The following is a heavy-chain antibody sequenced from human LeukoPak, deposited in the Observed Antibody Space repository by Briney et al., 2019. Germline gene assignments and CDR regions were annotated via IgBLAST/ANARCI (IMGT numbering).Heavy chain of an antibody. J-gene: IGHJ3*02. D-gene: IGHD4-17*01. CDR2: INHSGST. CDR3: AREPPTTHLKDAFDI. V-gene: IGHV4-34*01. Sequence: SETLSLTCAVYGGSFSGYYWSWIRQPPGKGLEWIGEINHSGSTNYSPSLKSRVTISVDTSKNQFSLKLSSVTAADTAVYYCAREPPTTHLKDAFDIWGQGTMVTVSS. CDR1: GGSFSGYY.